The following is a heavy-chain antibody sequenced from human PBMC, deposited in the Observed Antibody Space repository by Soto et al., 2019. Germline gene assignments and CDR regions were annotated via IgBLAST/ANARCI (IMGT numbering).Heavy chain of an antibody. CDR1: GFTFSNYG. CDR2: ISYDGSDK. Sequence: PGGSLRLSCAASGFTFSNYGMHWVRQAPGKGLEWVAVISYDGSDKYYADSVKGRFSISRDNSKNTLYLQMNSLRADDTAVFYCAKALQYSSSRDYFYYGMDVWGQGTTVTVSS. J-gene: IGHJ6*02. D-gene: IGHD6-6*01. V-gene: IGHV3-30*18. CDR3: AKALQYSSSRDYFYYGMDV.